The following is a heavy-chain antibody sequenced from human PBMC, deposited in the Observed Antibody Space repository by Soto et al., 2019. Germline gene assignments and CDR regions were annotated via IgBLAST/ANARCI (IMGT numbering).Heavy chain of an antibody. D-gene: IGHD5-12*01. CDR3: AKDLIVATIRGGFDAFDI. V-gene: IGHV3-23*01. J-gene: IGHJ3*02. CDR1: GFTFSSYA. CDR2: ISGSGGST. Sequence: GGSLRLSCAASGFTFSSYAMSWVRQAPGKGLEWVSAISGSGGSTYYADSVKGRFTISRDNSKNTLYLQMNSLRAEDTAVYYCAKDLIVATIRGGFDAFDIWGQGTMVTVSS.